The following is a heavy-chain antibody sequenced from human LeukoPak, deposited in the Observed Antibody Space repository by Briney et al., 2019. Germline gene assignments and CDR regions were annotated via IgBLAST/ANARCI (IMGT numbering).Heavy chain of an antibody. V-gene: IGHV1-2*02. J-gene: IGHJ4*02. Sequence: ASVKVSCKASGYTFTGYYMHWVRQAPGQGLEWMGWIYPNSGATKYAQKFQGRVTMTRDTSISTAYMELSGLGSDGTAVYYCGTLLSNGPFDYWGQGSLVTVSS. CDR1: GYTFTGYY. CDR2: IYPNSGAT. CDR3: GTLLSNGPFDY.